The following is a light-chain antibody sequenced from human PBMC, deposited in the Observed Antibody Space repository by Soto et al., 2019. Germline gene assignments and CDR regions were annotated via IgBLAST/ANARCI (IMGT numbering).Light chain of an antibody. CDR3: SSYTSNSTLV. Sequence: QSALTQPASVSGSPGQSITISCTGTSSDVGGYNYVSWYQQHPGKAPKLMIYEVSNRPSGVSNRFSGSKSGNTASLTSSGLQAEYEDDYYCSSYTSNSTLVFGGGTKLTVL. CDR2: EVS. J-gene: IGLJ2*01. V-gene: IGLV2-14*01. CDR1: SSDVGGYNY.